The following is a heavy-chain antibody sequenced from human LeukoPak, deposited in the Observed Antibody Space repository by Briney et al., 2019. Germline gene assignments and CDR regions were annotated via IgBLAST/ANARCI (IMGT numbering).Heavy chain of an antibody. Sequence: GGSLRLSCAASGFTFSSYAMHRVRQAPGKGLEWVAVISYDGSNKNSADSVKGRFTISRDNSKNTLYLQMNSLRAEDTAVYYCARDGYYYDTSGYYEFYYYMDVWGKGTTVTVSS. V-gene: IGHV3-30*04. CDR1: GFTFSSYA. CDR2: ISYDGSNK. J-gene: IGHJ6*03. D-gene: IGHD3-22*01. CDR3: ARDGYYYDTSGYYEFYYYMDV.